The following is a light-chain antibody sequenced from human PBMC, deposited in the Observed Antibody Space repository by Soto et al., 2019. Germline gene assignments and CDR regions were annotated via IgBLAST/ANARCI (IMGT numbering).Light chain of an antibody. V-gene: IGKV1-5*01. J-gene: IGKJ1*01. CDR1: QSISSR. Sequence: DIQMTQSPFTLSSSVGERVTLTCLASQSISSRLAWYQQKPGKAPKLLNYDATSLERGVPTRFSGSGSGTEFTLTISRLQPDDFATYYCQQYNRYSRTFGQGTNVDIK. CDR2: DAT. CDR3: QQYNRYSRT.